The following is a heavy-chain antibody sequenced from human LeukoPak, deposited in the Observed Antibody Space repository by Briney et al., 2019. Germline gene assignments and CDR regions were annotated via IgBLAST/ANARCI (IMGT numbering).Heavy chain of an antibody. CDR1: GGSISSYY. CDR2: IYTSGST. CDR3: AGGARYCSGGSCYFQEFHY. Sequence: SETLSLTCTVSGGSISSYYWSWIRQPAGKGLEWIGRIYTSGSTNYNPSLKSRVTMSVDTSKNQFSLKLSSVTAADTAVYYCAGGARYCSGGSCYFQEFHYWGQGTLVTVSS. V-gene: IGHV4-4*07. D-gene: IGHD2-15*01. J-gene: IGHJ4*02.